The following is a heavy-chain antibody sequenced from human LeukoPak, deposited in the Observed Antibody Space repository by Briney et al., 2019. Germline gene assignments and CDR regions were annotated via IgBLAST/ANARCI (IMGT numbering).Heavy chain of an antibody. CDR3: AKGSYYDSSGSFYFDY. Sequence: PSETLSLTCAVSGGSISDSNFWSWVRQAPGKGLEWVSGISGSGDNTYYADSVKGRFTISRDNSKNTLYVQVNSLGTEDTAAYYCAKGSYYDSSGSFYFDYWGQGTLVTVSS. CDR1: GGSISDSNF. D-gene: IGHD3-22*01. CDR2: ISGSGDNT. V-gene: IGHV3-23*01. J-gene: IGHJ4*02.